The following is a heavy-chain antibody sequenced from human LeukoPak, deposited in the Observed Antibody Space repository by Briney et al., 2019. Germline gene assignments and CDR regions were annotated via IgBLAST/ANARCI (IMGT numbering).Heavy chain of an antibody. CDR1: GYSFTTYW. J-gene: IGHJ5*02. CDR2: IYPGDSDT. V-gene: IGHV5-51*01. Sequence: GESLKISCKGSGYSFTTYWIGWVRQMPGKGLEWMGVIYPGDSDTRYSPSFQGQVTISADKSISTAYLQWSSLKASDTAMYYCARRRRSSENWFDPWGQGTLVTVSS. D-gene: IGHD6-19*01. CDR3: ARRRRSSENWFDP.